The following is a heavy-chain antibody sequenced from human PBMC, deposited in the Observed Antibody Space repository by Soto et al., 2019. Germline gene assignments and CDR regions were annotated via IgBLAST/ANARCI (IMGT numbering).Heavy chain of an antibody. CDR1: GFTFSSYG. J-gene: IGHJ6*02. D-gene: IGHD4-4*01. CDR2: IWYDGSNK. CDR3: AKWLQSYYYYYGMDV. V-gene: IGHV3-33*06. Sequence: GSLRLSCAASGFTFSSYGMHWVRQAPGKGLEWVAVIWYDGSNKYYADSVKGRFTISRDNSKNTLYLQMNSLRAEDTAVYYCAKWLQSYYYYYGMDVWGQGTTVTVSS.